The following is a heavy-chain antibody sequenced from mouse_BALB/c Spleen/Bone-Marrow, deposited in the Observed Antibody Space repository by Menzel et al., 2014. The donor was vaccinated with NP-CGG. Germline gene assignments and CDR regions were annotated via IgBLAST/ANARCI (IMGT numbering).Heavy chain of an antibody. CDR3: ARVNPWYFDV. V-gene: IGHV14-3*02. CDR2: IDPANGNT. D-gene: IGHD2-2*01. CDR1: GFNIKDTY. Sequence: VQLQQSGAELVKPGASVKLSCTASGFNIKDTYMHWVKQRPEQGLEWIGRIDPANGNTKYDPKFQGKASITADTSSNTAYLQLSSLTSEDTAVYYCARVNPWYFDVWGAGTTVTVSS. J-gene: IGHJ1*01.